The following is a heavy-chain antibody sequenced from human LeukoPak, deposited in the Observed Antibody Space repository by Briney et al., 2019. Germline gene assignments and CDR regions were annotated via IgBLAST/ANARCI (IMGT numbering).Heavy chain of an antibody. CDR3: ARASIGSQSYYYYYYGVDV. CDR1: GGSFSGYY. Sequence: SETLSLTCAVYGGSFSGYYWSWIRQPPGKGLEWIGEINHSGSTNYNPSLKSRVTISVDTSKNQFSLKLSSVTAADTAVYYCARASIGSQSYYYYYYGVDVWGQGTTVTVSS. J-gene: IGHJ6*02. CDR2: INHSGST. D-gene: IGHD3-3*02. V-gene: IGHV4-34*01.